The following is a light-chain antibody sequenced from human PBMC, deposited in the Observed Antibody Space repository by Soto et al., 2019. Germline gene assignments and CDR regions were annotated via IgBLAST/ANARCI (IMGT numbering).Light chain of an antibody. J-gene: IGKJ2*01. Sequence: DIQMAQSPSSLSASVGDRVTITCRASQNINMYLNWYQQKPGKAPKVLIYAASSLQSGVPSRFSGSGSGTDFTLTISSLQPEDFATYYCQQTSSTPRTFGQGTKLEIK. CDR2: AAS. CDR3: QQTSSTPRT. CDR1: QNINMY. V-gene: IGKV1-39*01.